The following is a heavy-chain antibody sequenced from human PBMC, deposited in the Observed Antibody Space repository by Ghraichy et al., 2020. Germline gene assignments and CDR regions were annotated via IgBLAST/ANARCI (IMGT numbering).Heavy chain of an antibody. V-gene: IGHV3-7*03. Sequence: GGSLRLSCAASGFNFTSSWMNWVRQAPGKGLEWVAGIKRDGSEKYYLDSVTGRFTISRDNSRNSLYLQMNSLRAEDTAFYYCARDWAFKCFDSWGQGALVTVSS. D-gene: IGHD3-16*01. CDR3: ARDWAFKCFDS. CDR1: GFNFTSSW. J-gene: IGHJ4*02. CDR2: IKRDGSEK.